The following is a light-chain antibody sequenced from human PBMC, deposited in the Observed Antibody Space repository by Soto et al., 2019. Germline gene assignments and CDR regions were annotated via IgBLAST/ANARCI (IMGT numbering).Light chain of an antibody. CDR1: QSLLHSSGYNY. J-gene: IGKJ1*01. CDR2: WAS. CDR3: QQYYTNSWS. Sequence: DIVMTQSPLSLPVTPGEPASISCRSSQSLLHSSGYNYLDWYLQKPGQSPQPPKMLIYWASIRESGVPDRFSGSGSGTDFTLTISSLQSEDVAVYYCQQYYTNSWSFGQGTKVDIK. V-gene: IGKV2-28*01.